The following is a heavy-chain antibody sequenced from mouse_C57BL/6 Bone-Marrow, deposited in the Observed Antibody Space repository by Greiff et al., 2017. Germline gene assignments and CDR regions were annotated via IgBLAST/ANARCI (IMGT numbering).Heavy chain of an antibody. CDR1: GFTFSDYG. V-gene: IGHV5-17*01. D-gene: IGHD1-3*01. CDR3: ARKRINNDWYFDV. J-gene: IGHJ1*03. Sequence: EVMLVESGGGLVKPGGSLKLSCAASGFTFSDYGMHWVRQAPEKGLEWFAYISSGSSTIYYADTVKGRFTIARDKATNTLYLQMTSLGSEDTAMYYCARKRINNDWYFDVWGTGTTVTVSS. CDR2: ISSGSSTI.